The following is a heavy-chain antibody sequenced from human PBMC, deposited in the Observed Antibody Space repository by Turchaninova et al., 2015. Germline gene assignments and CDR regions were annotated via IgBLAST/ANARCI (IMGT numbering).Heavy chain of an antibody. CDR1: GVSVSSGGYS. CDR2: IYYNGNT. J-gene: IGHJ4*02. V-gene: IGHV4-61*08. Sequence: QVQLQESGPGLVKPSETLSLTCTVSGVSVSSGGYSWTWIRPPPGKGLEWIGYIYYNGNTNYNSSRKSRVTISLDASESQFSLKMISMTAADTAVYYCARAVLGATSYDSWGQGTLVTVSS. D-gene: IGHD1-26*01. CDR3: ARAVLGATSYDS.